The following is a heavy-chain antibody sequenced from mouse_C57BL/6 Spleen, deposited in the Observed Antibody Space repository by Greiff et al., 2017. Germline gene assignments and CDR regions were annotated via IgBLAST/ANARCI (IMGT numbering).Heavy chain of an antibody. V-gene: IGHV1-69*01. CDR1: GYTFTSYW. CDR2: IDPSDSYT. J-gene: IGHJ2*01. Sequence: QVQLQQSGAELVMPGASVKLSCKASGYTFTSYWMHWVKQRPGQGLEWIGEIDPSDSYTNYNQKFKGKSTLTVDKSSSTAYMQLSSLTSEDSAVYYWARSPQNDCDYWGQGTTLTVSS. CDR3: ARSPQNDCDY.